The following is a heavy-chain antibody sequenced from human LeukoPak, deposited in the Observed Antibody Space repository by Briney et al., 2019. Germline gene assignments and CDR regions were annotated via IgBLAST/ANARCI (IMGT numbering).Heavy chain of an antibody. D-gene: IGHD6-6*01. CDR2: INPNSGGT. Sequence: GASVKVSCKASGYTFTGYYMHWVRQAPGQGLEWMGWINPNSGGTNYAQKFQGRVTMTRDTSISTAYMELSRLRSEDTAVYYCARERGYSSSAYYFDNWGQGTLVTVSS. CDR1: GYTFTGYY. V-gene: IGHV1-2*02. J-gene: IGHJ4*02. CDR3: ARERGYSSSAYYFDN.